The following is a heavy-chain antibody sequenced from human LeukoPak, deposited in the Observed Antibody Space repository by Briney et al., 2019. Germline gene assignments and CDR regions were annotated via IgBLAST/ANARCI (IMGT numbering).Heavy chain of an antibody. J-gene: IGHJ4*02. V-gene: IGHV1-18*04. CDR3: ARDLLGSYYDILTGYYIPPFDY. CDR2: ISAYNGNT. Sequence: GASVKVSCKASGYTFTSYGISWVRQAPGQGFEWMGWISAYNGNTNYAQKLQGRVTMTTDTSTSTAYMELRSLRSDDTAVYYCARDLLGSYYDILTGYYIPPFDYWGQGTLVTVSS. CDR1: GYTFTSYG. D-gene: IGHD3-9*01.